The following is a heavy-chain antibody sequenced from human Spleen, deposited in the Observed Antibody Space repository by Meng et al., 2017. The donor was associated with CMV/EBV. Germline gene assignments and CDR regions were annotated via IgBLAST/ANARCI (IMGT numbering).Heavy chain of an antibody. CDR1: GFTFSSYS. D-gene: IGHD3-9*01. V-gene: IGHV3-48*04. CDR2: ISSSSSTI. J-gene: IGHJ6*02. CDR3: ARDLLSYDILTGYYNYGMDV. Sequence: GGSLRLSCAASGFTFSSYSMNWVRQAPGKGLEWVSYISSSSSTIYYADSVKGRFTISRDNAKNSLYLQMNSLRAEDTAVYYCARDLLSYDILTGYYNYGMDVWGQGTTVTVSS.